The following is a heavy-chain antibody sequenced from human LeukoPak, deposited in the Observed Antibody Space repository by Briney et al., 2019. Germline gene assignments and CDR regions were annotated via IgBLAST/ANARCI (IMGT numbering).Heavy chain of an antibody. Sequence: ASVKVSCKTSGYPFTTYEINWVRQAAGQGLEWMGWVHPNTGNTAYAQRFQGRVTMTRDTSISTAYMELSSLTSNDTAVYFCARGPRNDPWGQGTLATVSS. D-gene: IGHD1-14*01. CDR3: ARGPRNDP. V-gene: IGHV1-8*01. CDR2: VHPNTGNT. CDR1: GYPFTTYE. J-gene: IGHJ5*02.